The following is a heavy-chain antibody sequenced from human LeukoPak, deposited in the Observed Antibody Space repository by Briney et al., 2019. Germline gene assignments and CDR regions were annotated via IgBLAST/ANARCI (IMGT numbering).Heavy chain of an antibody. V-gene: IGHV4-61*02. CDR1: GGSINSGGYY. J-gene: IGHJ6*03. CDR2: ISASGKT. CDR3: ARKGYYYYYMDV. Sequence: SETLSLTCTVSGGSINSGGYYWSWIRQSAGKGLEWIGRISASGKTNYNPSLEDRVTISVDTSKNQFSLKLRSVTAADTAVYYCARKGYYYYYMDVWGKGTTVTISS.